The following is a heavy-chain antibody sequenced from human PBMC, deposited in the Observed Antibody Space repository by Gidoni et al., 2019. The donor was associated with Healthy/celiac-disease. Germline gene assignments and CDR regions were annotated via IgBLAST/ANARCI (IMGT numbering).Heavy chain of an antibody. D-gene: IGHD3-22*01. Sequence: VKGRFTISRDNSKNTLYLQMNSLRAEDTAVYYCAKDRRRTMIVDETAYYFDYWGQGTLVTVSS. J-gene: IGHJ4*02. CDR3: AKDRRRTMIVDETAYYFDY. V-gene: IGHV3-23*01.